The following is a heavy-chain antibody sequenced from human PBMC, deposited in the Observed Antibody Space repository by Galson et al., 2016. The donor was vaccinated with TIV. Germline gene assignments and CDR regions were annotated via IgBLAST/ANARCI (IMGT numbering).Heavy chain of an antibody. CDR2: IDAANGHT. Sequence: SVKVSCKASGYAFTIYPIHWVRQAPGQSLEWMGRIDAANGHTKYSQRFQGRVTITRDTSTTTAYMELSSLRSEDTAVYYCARPPYCGGDWFKYDSWGQGTLVTVSS. D-gene: IGHD2-21*01. V-gene: IGHV1-3*01. J-gene: IGHJ4*02. CDR3: ARPPYCGGDWFKYDS. CDR1: GYAFTIYP.